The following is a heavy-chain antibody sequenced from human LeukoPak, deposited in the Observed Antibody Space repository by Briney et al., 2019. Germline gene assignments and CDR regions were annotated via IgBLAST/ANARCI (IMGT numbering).Heavy chain of an antibody. CDR3: AKGAAYSTTGRPYYFDY. CDR1: GFTFTRFD. Sequence: GGSLRLSCVASGFTFTRFDMHWVRQPPGKSLQWVSSIGTSGDAYSLESVKGRFSISRGDAANSLHLQMSSLRADDTAVYYCAKGAAYSTTGRPYYFDYWGQGILVTVSS. V-gene: IGHV3-13*01. D-gene: IGHD2/OR15-2a*01. CDR2: IGTSGDA. J-gene: IGHJ4*02.